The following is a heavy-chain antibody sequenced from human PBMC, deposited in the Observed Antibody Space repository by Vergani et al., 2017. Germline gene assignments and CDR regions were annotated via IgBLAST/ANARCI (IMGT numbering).Heavy chain of an antibody. CDR1: GYTFTSYD. D-gene: IGHD3-3*01. V-gene: IGHV1-8*02. J-gene: IGHJ4*02. CDR2: MNPNSGNT. CDR3: AKDPIPITIFGVVTPQSYYFDY. Sequence: QVQLVQSGAEVKKPGASVKVSCKASGYTFTSYDINWVRQATGQGLEWMGWMNPNSGNTGYEQKFQGRVTMTRNTSISTAYMELRSLRAEDTAVYYCAKDPIPITIFGVVTPQSYYFDYWGQGTLVTVSS.